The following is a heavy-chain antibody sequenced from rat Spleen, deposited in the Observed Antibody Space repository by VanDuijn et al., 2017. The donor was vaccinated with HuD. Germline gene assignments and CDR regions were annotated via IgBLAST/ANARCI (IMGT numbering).Heavy chain of an antibody. Sequence: EVQLVESGGGLVQPGRSMKLSCAVSGFTFSNYDMAWVRQAPKKGLEWVATISTSGSRTYYPDSVKGRFTISRDNAKTTLYLQMDSLRSEDTATYYCARPSYGYPFAYWGQGTLVTVSS. CDR1: GFTFSNYD. J-gene: IGHJ3*01. CDR3: ARPSYGYPFAY. D-gene: IGHD1-7*01. CDR2: ISTSGSRT. V-gene: IGHV5-25*01.